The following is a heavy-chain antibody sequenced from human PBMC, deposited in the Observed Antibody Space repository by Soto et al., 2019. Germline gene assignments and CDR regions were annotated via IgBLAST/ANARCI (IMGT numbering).Heavy chain of an antibody. CDR2: INPSGGST. D-gene: IGHD6-19*01. Sequence: MHWVRQAPGQGLEWMGIINPSGGSTSYAQKFQGRVTMTRDTSTSTVYMELSSLRSEDTAVYYCARAVAGPNNWFDPWGQGTLVTVSS. V-gene: IGHV1-46*01. CDR3: ARAVAGPNNWFDP. J-gene: IGHJ5*02.